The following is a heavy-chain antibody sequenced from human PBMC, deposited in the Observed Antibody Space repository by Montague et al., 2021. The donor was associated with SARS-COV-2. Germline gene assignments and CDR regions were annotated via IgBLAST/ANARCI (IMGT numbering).Heavy chain of an antibody. D-gene: IGHD6-13*01. J-gene: IGHJ4*02. CDR1: GGSFSGYY. CDR2: INHSGST. V-gene: IGHV4-34*01. Sequence: SDTLSLTCAVYGGSFSGYYWSWIRQPPGKGLEWIGEINHSGSTNYNPSLKSRVTISVDTSKNQFSLKLSSVTAADTAVYYCAWDSIAAAGTDYWGQGTLVTVSS. CDR3: AWDSIAAAGTDY.